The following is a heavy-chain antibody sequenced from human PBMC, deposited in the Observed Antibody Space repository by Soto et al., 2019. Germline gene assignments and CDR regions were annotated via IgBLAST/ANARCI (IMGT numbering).Heavy chain of an antibody. CDR2: IYYSGST. J-gene: IGHJ4*02. Sequence: QVQLQESGPGLVKPSQTLSLTCTVSGGSISSGDYYWSWIRQPPGKGLEWIGYIYYSGSTYYNPSLKSRVTISVDTSKTQASRKLSSVTAADTAVYYCARAVRGRDYDYWGQGTLVTVSS. CDR1: GGSISSGDYY. V-gene: IGHV4-30-4*01. CDR3: ARAVRGRDYDY. D-gene: IGHD2-15*01.